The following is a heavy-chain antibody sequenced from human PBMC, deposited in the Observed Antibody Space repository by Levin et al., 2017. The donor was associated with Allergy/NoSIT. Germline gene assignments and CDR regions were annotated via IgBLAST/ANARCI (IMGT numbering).Heavy chain of an antibody. CDR1: GFTFSSYS. D-gene: IGHD1-26*01. Sequence: GGSLRLSCAASGFTFSSYSMNWVRQAPGKGLEWVSYISSSSSTIYYADSVKGRFTISRDNAKNSLYLQMNSLRDEDTAVYYCARRIVGATGGAFDIWGQGTMVTVSS. CDR3: ARRIVGATGGAFDI. CDR2: ISSSSSTI. J-gene: IGHJ3*02. V-gene: IGHV3-48*02.